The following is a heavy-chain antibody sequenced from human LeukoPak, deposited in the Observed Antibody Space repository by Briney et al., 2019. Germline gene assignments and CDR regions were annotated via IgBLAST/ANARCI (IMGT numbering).Heavy chain of an antibody. J-gene: IGHJ3*02. CDR1: GYILTRNW. D-gene: IGHD3-9*01. CDR3: ARPGAHFDWLLSDDDAFDI. Sequence: GESLKISCKISGYILTRNWIGWVRQVPGKGLEWMGLVYPGDYSDTKYSPSFQGQVTFSVDKSISTAYLQWSSLKASDTAMYYCARPGAHFDWLLSDDDAFDIWGQGTMVTVSS. V-gene: IGHV5-51*01. CDR2: VYPGDYSDT.